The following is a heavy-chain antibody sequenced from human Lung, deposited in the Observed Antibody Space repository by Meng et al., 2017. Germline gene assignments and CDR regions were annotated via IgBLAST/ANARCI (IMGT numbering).Heavy chain of an antibody. V-gene: IGHV3-74*01. CDR2: INRDGTKP. CDR3: TNDRLNH. CDR1: GFTFTDHW. Sequence: EVHLGESGGGLVPPGGSLGLSCAASGFTFTDHWMYWVRQGPGKGLVWVSRINRDGTKPTYADSVKGRFTISRDNAKNTLYLQMNNLRAEDTAFYYCTNDRLNHWGQGALVTVSS. J-gene: IGHJ1*01. D-gene: IGHD1-1*01.